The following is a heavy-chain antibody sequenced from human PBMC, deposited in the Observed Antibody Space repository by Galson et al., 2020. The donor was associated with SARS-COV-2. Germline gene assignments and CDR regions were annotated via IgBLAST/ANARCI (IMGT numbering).Heavy chain of an antibody. V-gene: IGHV3-33*01. CDR3: ARDLPGIAAAGDDY. Sequence: GESLKISCAASGFTFSSYGMHWVRQAPGKGLEWVAVIWYDGSNKYYADSVKGRFTISRDNSKNTLYLQMNSLRAEDTAVYYCARDLPGIAAAGDDYWGQGTLVTVSS. CDR2: IWYDGSNK. CDR1: GFTFSSYG. J-gene: IGHJ4*02. D-gene: IGHD6-13*01.